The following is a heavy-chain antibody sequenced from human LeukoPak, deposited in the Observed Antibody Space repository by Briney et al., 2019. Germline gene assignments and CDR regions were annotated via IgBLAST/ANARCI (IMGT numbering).Heavy chain of an antibody. CDR2: IYHSGST. CDR1: GYSISSGYY. J-gene: IGHJ4*02. CDR3: ALFDGGY. Sequence: SETLSLTCAVSGYSISSGYYWGWIRQPPGKGLEWIGSIYHSGSTYYNPSLKSRVTISVDTSKNQFSLKLSSVTAADTAVYYSALFDGGYRGQGTLVTVSS. V-gene: IGHV4-38-2*01. D-gene: IGHD2-15*01.